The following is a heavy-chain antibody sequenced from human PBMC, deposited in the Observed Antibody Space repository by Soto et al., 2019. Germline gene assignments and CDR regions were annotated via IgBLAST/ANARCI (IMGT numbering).Heavy chain of an antibody. V-gene: IGHV3-23*01. D-gene: IGHD1-26*01. CDR2: ISGSGGST. J-gene: IGHJ5*02. CDR3: AKDRTASGALPRFDP. Sequence: VQLLESGGGLVQPGGSLRLSCAASGFTFGSFAMSWVRQAPRKGLEWVSSISGSGGSTYYADSVKGRFTISRDNSQNTLYLQMNSLRADDTAVYYCAKDRTASGALPRFDPWGQGTLVTVSS. CDR1: GFTFGSFA.